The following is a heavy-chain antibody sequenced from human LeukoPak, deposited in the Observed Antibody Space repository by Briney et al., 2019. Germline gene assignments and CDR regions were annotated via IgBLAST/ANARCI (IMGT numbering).Heavy chain of an antibody. D-gene: IGHD2-2*01. J-gene: IGHJ4*02. Sequence: PAGSLRLSSAASGLTFSTISMSWDRHAPGEALEWVSYISYSSGTIYYADSVKGRFTISRDNAKNSLYLQMNSLRAEDTAVYYCARGYATSSLDYWGQGTLVTVSS. CDR2: ISYSSGTI. CDR1: GLTFSTIS. CDR3: ARGYATSSLDY. V-gene: IGHV3-48*04.